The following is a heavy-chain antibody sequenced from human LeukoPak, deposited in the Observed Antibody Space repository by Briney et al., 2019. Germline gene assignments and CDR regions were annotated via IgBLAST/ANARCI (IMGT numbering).Heavy chain of an antibody. CDR2: ISYDGSNK. D-gene: IGHD3-3*01. V-gene: IGHV3-30-3*01. CDR3: AREENSYYDFWSGRLGMDV. J-gene: IGHJ6*02. CDR1: GFTFSSYA. Sequence: LTGGSLRLSCAASGFTFSSYATHWVRQAPGKGLEWVAVISYDGSNKYYADSVKGRFTISRDNSKNTLYLQMNSLRAEDTAVYYCAREENSYYDFWSGRLGMDVWGQGTTVTVSS.